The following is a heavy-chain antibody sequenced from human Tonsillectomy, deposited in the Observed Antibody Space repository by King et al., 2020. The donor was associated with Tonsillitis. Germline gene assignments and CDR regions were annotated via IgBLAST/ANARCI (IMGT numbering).Heavy chain of an antibody. CDR2: ISSSSTHI. CDR3: ARARDYYYMDV. J-gene: IGHJ6*03. CDR1: GLTLTGYS. Sequence: QLVQSGGGLVKPGGSLRLSCAASGLTLTGYSINWVRQAPGKGLEWVSSISSSSTHIYYADSVKGRFTISRDNAKNSVYLQMNSLRAEDSAVYYCARARDYYYMDVWGKGTTVTVSS. V-gene: IGHV3-21*06.